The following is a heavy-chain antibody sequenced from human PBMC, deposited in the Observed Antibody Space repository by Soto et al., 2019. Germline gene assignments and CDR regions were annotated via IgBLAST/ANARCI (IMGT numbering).Heavy chain of an antibody. V-gene: IGHV3-33*01. J-gene: IGHJ3*01. D-gene: IGHD4-17*01. CDR3: ARGYGVKSGTFDF. CDR1: GFTFSSYD. Sequence: QVQLVESGGGVVQPGRSLRLSCAASGFTFSSYDMHWVRQAPGKGLDWVAVIWYDGSNKDYADSVKGRFTISRDNSKNTLYVQMNSLRGEDTAVYYCARGYGVKSGTFDFWGQGTMVTVSS. CDR2: IWYDGSNK.